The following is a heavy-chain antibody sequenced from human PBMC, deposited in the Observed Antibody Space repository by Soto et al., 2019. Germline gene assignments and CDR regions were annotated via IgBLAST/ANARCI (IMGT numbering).Heavy chain of an antibody. Sequence: SETLSLTCTVSGDSITSYYWSWIRQPPGKGLEWVGYISYTGSTNYNPSLKSRVTISVDTSKNQFSLKLSSVTAADTAVYYCARAAQRQWLAIYYFDYWGQGTLVTVSS. CDR3: ARAAQRQWLAIYYFDY. CDR1: GDSITSYY. D-gene: IGHD6-19*01. J-gene: IGHJ4*02. CDR2: ISYTGST. V-gene: IGHV4-59*12.